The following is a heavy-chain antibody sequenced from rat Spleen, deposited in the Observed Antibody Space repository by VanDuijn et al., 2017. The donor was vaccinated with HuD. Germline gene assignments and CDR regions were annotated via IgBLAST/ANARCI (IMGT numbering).Heavy chain of an antibody. CDR3: ARRALYGGCLDY. V-gene: IGHV5-27*01. Sequence: EVQLVESGGGLVQPGRSLKLSCAASGFTFSNYYMAWVRQAPTKGLEWVAYISTGGGSTYYRDSVKGRFTISRDNAKSTLYLQMDSLRSEDTATYYCARRALYGGCLDYWGQGVMVTVSS. D-gene: IGHD1-11*01. J-gene: IGHJ2*01. CDR2: ISTGGGST. CDR1: GFTFSNYY.